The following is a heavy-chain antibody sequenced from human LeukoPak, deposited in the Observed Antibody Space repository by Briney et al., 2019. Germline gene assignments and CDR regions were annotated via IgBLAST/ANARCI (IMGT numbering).Heavy chain of an antibody. Sequence: GGSLRLSCAASGFTFSTYNMNWVRQAPGKGLERVSYISSGSSTRYYADSVKGRFTISRDNAKNSLYLQMNSLRDEDTAVYYCAREWIQLFDYWGQGTLVTVSS. V-gene: IGHV3-48*02. J-gene: IGHJ4*02. CDR2: ISSGSSTR. D-gene: IGHD5-18*01. CDR3: AREWIQLFDY. CDR1: GFTFSTYN.